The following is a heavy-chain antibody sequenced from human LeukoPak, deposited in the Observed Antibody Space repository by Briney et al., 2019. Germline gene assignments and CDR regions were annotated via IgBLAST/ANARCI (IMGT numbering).Heavy chain of an antibody. J-gene: IGHJ4*02. D-gene: IGHD3-9*01. CDR2: IWYDGSNK. V-gene: IGHV3-33*06. CDR3: AKAEGYDILTGLDY. Sequence: GGSLRLSCAASGFTFSSYGMHWVRQAPGKGLEWVAVIWYDGSNKYYADSVKGRFTISRDNSKNTLYLQMNSLRTEDTAVYYCAKAEGYDILTGLDYWGQGTLVTVSS. CDR1: GFTFSSYG.